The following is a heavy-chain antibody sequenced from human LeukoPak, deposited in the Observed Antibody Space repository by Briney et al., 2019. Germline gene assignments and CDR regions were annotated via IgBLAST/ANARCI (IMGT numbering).Heavy chain of an antibody. D-gene: IGHD6-13*01. CDR3: ARYGMAAEGIWWFDP. Sequence: KPSETLSLTCAVYGGSLNGYYWSWIRQPPGKRLEWIGEIDHSGSTQYNPSLESRVTISLDTSKKQFSLKLTSLTAADTAFYYCARYGMAAEGIWWFDPWGQGTLVTVSS. J-gene: IGHJ5*02. CDR1: GGSLNGYY. CDR2: IDHSGST. V-gene: IGHV4-34*01.